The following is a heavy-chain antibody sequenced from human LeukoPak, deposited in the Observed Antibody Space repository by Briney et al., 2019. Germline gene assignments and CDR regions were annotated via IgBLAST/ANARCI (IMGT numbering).Heavy chain of an antibody. J-gene: IGHJ4*02. Sequence: PGGSLRLSCAASEFTFSSYSMNWVRQAPGKGLEWVSYITNSGNSKSYADSVKGRFTISRDNSKNTLYLQMNSLRAEDTAVYYCARSPQQQLVHDAFFDYWGQGTLVTVSS. D-gene: IGHD6-13*01. CDR3: ARSPQQQLVHDAFFDY. CDR2: ITNSGNSK. CDR1: EFTFSSYS. V-gene: IGHV3-48*01.